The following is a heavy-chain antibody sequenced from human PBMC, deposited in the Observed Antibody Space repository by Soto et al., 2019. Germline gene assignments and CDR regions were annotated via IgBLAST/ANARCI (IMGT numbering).Heavy chain of an antibody. CDR2: IFTRDSET. Sequence: GESLKISCKGPGHLFNNHWIGWVRQTPGKGLEWMGLIFTRDSETKTSPSFQGHVSFSVDNSINTVYLQWTSLKTTDTGIYFCARGYFDSGQGYDLWGQGTLVTVSS. D-gene: IGHD3-10*01. CDR3: ARGYFDSGQGYDL. V-gene: IGHV5-51*01. J-gene: IGHJ5*02. CDR1: GHLFNNHW.